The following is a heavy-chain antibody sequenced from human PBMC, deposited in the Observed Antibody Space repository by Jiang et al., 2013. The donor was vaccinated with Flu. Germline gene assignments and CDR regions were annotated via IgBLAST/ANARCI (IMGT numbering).Heavy chain of an antibody. CDR2: ISSSGVYI. J-gene: IGHJ4*02. V-gene: IGHV3-21*01. CDR3: VSFCVDRHAYNFPPCPLWH. Sequence: VQLLESGGGLVKPGGSLILSCGGSGFNFSTYAMTWVRQAPGKGLEWVSSISSSGVYIYYADSVKGRFTISRDNAKGSLFLHMDNLRAEDTATYFCVSFCVDRHAYNFPPCPLWHWGREPRSPSPQ. CDR1: GFNFSTYA. D-gene: IGHD5-24*01.